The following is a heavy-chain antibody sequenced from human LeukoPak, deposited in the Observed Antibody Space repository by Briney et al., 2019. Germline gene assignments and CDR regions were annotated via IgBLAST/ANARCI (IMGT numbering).Heavy chain of an antibody. Sequence: GASVKVSCKASGYTFTGYYMQWVRQAPGQGLEWMGRINPDSGGTNYAQKLQDRVPMTRDTAITTAYMELSSLRSDDTAVYYCARGIVGATDLDYWGQGTLVTVSS. J-gene: IGHJ4*02. D-gene: IGHD1-26*01. CDR2: INPDSGGT. V-gene: IGHV1-2*06. CDR3: ARGIVGATDLDY. CDR1: GYTFTGYY.